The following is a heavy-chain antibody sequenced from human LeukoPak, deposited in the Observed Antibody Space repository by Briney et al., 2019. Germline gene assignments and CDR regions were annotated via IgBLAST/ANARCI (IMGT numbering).Heavy chain of an antibody. J-gene: IGHJ4*02. CDR2: IYYSGST. D-gene: IGHD6-19*01. Sequence: SETLSLTCTVSGGSISSYYWSWLRQPPGKGLKWIGYIYYSGSTNYNPSLKSRVTISVDTSKNQFSLRLSSVTAADTAVYYCARVAGFLDYWGQGTLVTVSS. V-gene: IGHV4-59*01. CDR1: GGSISSYY. CDR3: ARVAGFLDY.